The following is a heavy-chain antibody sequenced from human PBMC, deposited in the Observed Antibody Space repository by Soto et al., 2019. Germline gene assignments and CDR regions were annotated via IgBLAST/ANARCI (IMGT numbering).Heavy chain of an antibody. V-gene: IGHV1-46*01. CDR1: GYTFTSYY. CDR3: ARDKLPNYYYGMDV. D-gene: IGHD2-15*01. J-gene: IGHJ6*02. Sequence: SAKVSCKAPGYTFTSYYMHWVRQAPGQGLEWMGIITPSGGSTSYAQKSQGRVTMNRDTSTSTVYMELSSLRSEDTAVYYCARDKLPNYYYGMDVWGQGTTVTVSS. CDR2: ITPSGGST.